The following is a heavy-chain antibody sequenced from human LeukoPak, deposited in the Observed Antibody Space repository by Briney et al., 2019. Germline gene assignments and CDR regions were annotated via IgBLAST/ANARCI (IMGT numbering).Heavy chain of an antibody. CDR3: ARDDDAGWFGELLKYNWFDP. V-gene: IGHV1-2*06. D-gene: IGHD3-10*01. Sequence: ASVKVSCKASGYTFTGYYMDWVRQAPGQGLEWMGRINPNSGGTNYAQKFQGRVTMTRDTSISPPYMRLSRLSSDDTAVYYCARDDDAGWFGELLKYNWFDPWGQGTLVTVSS. J-gene: IGHJ5*02. CDR1: GYTFTGYY. CDR2: INPNSGGT.